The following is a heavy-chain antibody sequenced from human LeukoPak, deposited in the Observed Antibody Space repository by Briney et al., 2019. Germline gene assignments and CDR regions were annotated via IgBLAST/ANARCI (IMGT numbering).Heavy chain of an antibody. CDR2: IYPGDSDT. V-gene: IGHV5-51*01. J-gene: IGHJ3*02. D-gene: IGHD5-12*01. CDR3: ARHRGDSGYDYRELFGAFDI. Sequence: GEYLKISCKGSGYSFTSYWIGWVRQMPGKGLEWMGIIYPGDSDTRYSPSFQGQVTISADKSISTAYLQWSSLKASDTAMYYCARHRGDSGYDYRELFGAFDIWGQGTMVTVSS. CDR1: GYSFTSYW.